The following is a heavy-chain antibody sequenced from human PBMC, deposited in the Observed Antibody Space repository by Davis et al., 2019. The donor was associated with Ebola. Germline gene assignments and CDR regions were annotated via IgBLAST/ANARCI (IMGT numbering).Heavy chain of an antibody. CDR1: GGTFSSYG. CDR3: ARDLGYYYGSGSYYTVPYFDY. J-gene: IGHJ4*02. Sequence: AASVKVSCKASGGTFSSYGISWVRQAPGQGLEWMGWISAYNGNTNYAQKLQGRVTMTTDTSTSTAYMELRSLRSDDTAVYYCARDLGYYYGSGSYYTVPYFDYWGQGTLVTVSS. V-gene: IGHV1-18*01. D-gene: IGHD3-10*01. CDR2: ISAYNGNT.